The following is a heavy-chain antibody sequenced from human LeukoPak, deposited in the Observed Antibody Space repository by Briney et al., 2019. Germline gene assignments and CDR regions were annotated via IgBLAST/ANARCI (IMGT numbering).Heavy chain of an antibody. CDR1: GFSFSSYW. J-gene: IGHJ6*03. D-gene: IGHD3-10*01. Sequence: PGGSLRLSCAASGFSFSSYWMSWVRQAPGKGLEWVGRIKSKTDGGTTDYAAPVKGRFTISRDDSKNTLYLQMNSLKTEDTAVYYCTTDSGSQAQQARYYYYYYMDVWGKGTTVTVSS. CDR2: IKSKTDGGTT. V-gene: IGHV3-15*01. CDR3: TTDSGSQAQQARYYYYYYMDV.